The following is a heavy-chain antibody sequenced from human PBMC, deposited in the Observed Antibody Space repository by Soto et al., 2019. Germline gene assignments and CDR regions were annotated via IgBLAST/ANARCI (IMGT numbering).Heavy chain of an antibody. J-gene: IGHJ2*01. CDR2: IYYSGST. CDR1: GGSISSGGYY. V-gene: IGHV4-31*03. CDR3: AREVVVAAIGYWYFDL. D-gene: IGHD2-15*01. Sequence: QVQLQESGLGLVKPSQTLSLTCTVSGGSISSGGYYWSWIRQHPGKGLEWIGYIYYSGSTYYNPSLKSRVTISVDTSKNQFSLKLSSVTAADTAVYYCAREVVVAAIGYWYFDLWGRGTLVTVSS.